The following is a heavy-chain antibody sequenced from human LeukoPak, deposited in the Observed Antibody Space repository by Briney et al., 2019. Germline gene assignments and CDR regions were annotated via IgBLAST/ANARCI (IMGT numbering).Heavy chain of an antibody. V-gene: IGHV4-59*01. D-gene: IGHD6-6*01. J-gene: IGHJ3*02. Sequence: SVTLSLTCTVSGGSISTYDWSWIRQPPGKGLEWIGYIYYSGSTNYNPSLKSRVTISVDTSKNQFSLKLSSVTAADTAVYYCARVDSSSSYAFDIWGQGTMVTVSS. CDR2: IYYSGST. CDR3: ARVDSSSSYAFDI. CDR1: GGSISTYD.